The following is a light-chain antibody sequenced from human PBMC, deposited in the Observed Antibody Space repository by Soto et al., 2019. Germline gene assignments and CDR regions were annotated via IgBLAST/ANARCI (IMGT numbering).Light chain of an antibody. CDR3: AACDDSLNGYV. V-gene: IGLV1-44*01. Sequence: QSVLTQPPSASGTPGQRVTISCSGGSSNIGTNAVNWYQQLPGTAPKLLIYNNNQRPSGVPDRFSGSKSGTSASLAISGLQSEDEADYYCAACDDSLNGYVFGTGTKLT. J-gene: IGLJ1*01. CDR1: SSNIGTNA. CDR2: NNN.